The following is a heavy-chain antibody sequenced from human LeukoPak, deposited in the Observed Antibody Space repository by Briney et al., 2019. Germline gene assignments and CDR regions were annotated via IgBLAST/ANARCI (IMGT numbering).Heavy chain of an antibody. CDR1: GVTFSSYN. Sequence: PGGSLRLSCAASGVTFSSYNMNWVRQAPGKGLEWVSYISSSSNTIYYADSVKGRFTISRDNAKNSLYLQVNGLRDEDTAMYYCVRPLEHWGQGTLVTVSS. V-gene: IGHV3-48*02. J-gene: IGHJ1*01. CDR2: ISSSSNTI. CDR3: VRPLEH.